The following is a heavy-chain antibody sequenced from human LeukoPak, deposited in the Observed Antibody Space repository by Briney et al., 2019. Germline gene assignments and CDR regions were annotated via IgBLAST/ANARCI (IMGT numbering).Heavy chain of an antibody. D-gene: IGHD4-17*01. CDR2: IYPGDSDT. J-gene: IGHJ4*02. V-gene: IGHV5-51*01. Sequence: GESLKISCKGSGSTFANYWIGWVRQLPGKGLEWMGIIYPGDSDTKYSPSFQGQVTMSVDRSTNTAYLQLNSLKASDTAMYYCARQRDYGDDIYSRYFDYWGQGVLVTVSS. CDR3: ARQRDYGDDIYSRYFDY. CDR1: GSTFANYW.